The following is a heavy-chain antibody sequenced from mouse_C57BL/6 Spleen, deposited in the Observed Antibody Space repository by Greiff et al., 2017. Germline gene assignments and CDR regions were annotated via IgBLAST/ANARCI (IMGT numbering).Heavy chain of an antibody. Sequence: QVQLKEPGAELVKPGASVKLSCKASGYTFTSYWMHWVKQRPGRGLEWIGRIDPNSGGTKYNEKFKSKATLTVDKPSSTAYMQLSSLTSEDSAVYYCARCPPFYYYGSSYGAMDYWGQGTSVTVAS. CDR3: ARCPPFYYYGSSYGAMDY. J-gene: IGHJ4*01. CDR2: IDPNSGGT. D-gene: IGHD1-1*01. CDR1: GYTFTSYW. V-gene: IGHV1-72*01.